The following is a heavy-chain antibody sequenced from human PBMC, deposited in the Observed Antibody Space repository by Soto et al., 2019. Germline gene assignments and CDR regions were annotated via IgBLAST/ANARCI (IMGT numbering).Heavy chain of an antibody. V-gene: IGHV3-9*01. J-gene: IGHJ3*02. CDR1: GFTFDDYA. CDR3: AKDNSACYGSTAFDI. CDR2: ISWSSSTI. D-gene: IGHD2-2*01. Sequence: EVQLVESGGGFVQPGRSLRLSCAASGFTFDDYAMHWVRQAPGKGLEWVSGISWSSSTIGYADSVKGRFTISRDNAKNSLSLQMNSLRAEDTALYYCAKDNSACYGSTAFDIWGHGTLVTVSS.